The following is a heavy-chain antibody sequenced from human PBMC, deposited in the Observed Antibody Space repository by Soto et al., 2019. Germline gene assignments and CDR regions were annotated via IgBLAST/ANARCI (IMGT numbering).Heavy chain of an antibody. J-gene: IGHJ5*02. CDR1: GGTFSSYT. CDR2: IIPILGIA. V-gene: IGHV1-69*04. Sequence: GASVKVSCKASGGTFSSYTISWVRQAPGQGLEWMGRIIPILGIANYAQKFQGRVTITADKSTSTAYMELSSLRSEDTAVYYCAREPNSVSMTTVPLRRFDLWGQGTLVT. D-gene: IGHD3-16*01. CDR3: AREPNSVSMTTVPLRRFDL.